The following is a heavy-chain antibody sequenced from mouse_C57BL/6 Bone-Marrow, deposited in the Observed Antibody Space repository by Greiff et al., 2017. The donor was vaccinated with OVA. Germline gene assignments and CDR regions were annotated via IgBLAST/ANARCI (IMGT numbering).Heavy chain of an antibody. J-gene: IGHJ3*01. CDR2: IDPANGNT. CDR1: GFNIKNTY. D-gene: IGHD2-2*01. CDR3: ARASYGYDRAWFAY. V-gene: IGHV14-3*01. Sequence: VHVKQSVAELVRPGASVKLSCTASGFNIKNTYMHWVKQRPEQGLEWIGRIDPANGNTKYAPKFKGKATITADTSSNTAYLQLSSLTSEDTAIYYCARASYGYDRAWFAYWGQGTLVTVSA.